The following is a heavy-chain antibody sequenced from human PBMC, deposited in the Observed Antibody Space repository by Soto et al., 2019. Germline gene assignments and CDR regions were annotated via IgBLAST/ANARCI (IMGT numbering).Heavy chain of an antibody. Sequence: GGSLRLSCAASGFTISSYAMHWVRQAPGKGLEWVAVISYDGSNKYYADSVKGQFTISRDNSKNTLYLQMNSLRAEDTAVYYCARDMRDSSSWYHLLSYYYYGMDVWGQGTTVTVSS. J-gene: IGHJ6*02. CDR2: ISYDGSNK. CDR3: ARDMRDSSSWYHLLSYYYYGMDV. CDR1: GFTISSYA. D-gene: IGHD6-13*01. V-gene: IGHV3-30-3*01.